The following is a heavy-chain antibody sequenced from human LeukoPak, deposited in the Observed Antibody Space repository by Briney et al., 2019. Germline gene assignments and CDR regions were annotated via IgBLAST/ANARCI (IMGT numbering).Heavy chain of an antibody. CDR3: ARGDY. CDR1: GCTFSSYW. V-gene: IGHV3-7*01. CDR2: IKQDGSEK. Sequence: GGSLRLSCAASGCTFSSYWMSWVRQAPGKGLEWVANIKQDGSEKYYVDSVKGRFTISRDNAKNSLYLQMNSLRAEDTAVYYCARGDYWGQGTLVTVSS. J-gene: IGHJ4*02.